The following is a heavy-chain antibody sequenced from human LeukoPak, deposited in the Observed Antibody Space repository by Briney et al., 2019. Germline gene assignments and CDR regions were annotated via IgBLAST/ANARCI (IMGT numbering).Heavy chain of an antibody. D-gene: IGHD6-19*01. CDR1: GGSISSYY. CDR3: ARLGRSGWCDY. CDR2: IYTSGST. J-gene: IGHJ4*02. Sequence: ETLSLTSTVAGGSISSYYWSWIRPPAGKGLEWIGRIYTSGSTNYNPSLKSRVTMAVDTSKNQFSLKLSSVTAADTAVYYCARLGRSGWCDYWGQGTLVTVSS. V-gene: IGHV4-4*07.